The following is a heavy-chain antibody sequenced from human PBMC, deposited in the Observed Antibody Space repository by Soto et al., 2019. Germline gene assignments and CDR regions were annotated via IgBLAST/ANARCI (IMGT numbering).Heavy chain of an antibody. Sequence: PGGCLRLSCAASGFTFSGSAMHWVRQASGKGLEWVGRIRSKANSYATAYAASVKGRFTISRDDSKNTAYLQMNSLKTEDTAVYYCTRLEDLSGYLLGMDFWGQGXTLTVFS. CDR2: IRSKANSYAT. D-gene: IGHD3-9*01. V-gene: IGHV3-73*01. CDR1: GFTFSGSA. J-gene: IGHJ6*02. CDR3: TRLEDLSGYLLGMDF.